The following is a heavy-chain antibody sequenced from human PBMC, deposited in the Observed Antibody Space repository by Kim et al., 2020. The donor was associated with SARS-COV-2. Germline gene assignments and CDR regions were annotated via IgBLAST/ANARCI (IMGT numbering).Heavy chain of an antibody. CDR3: ARAMGIKIFGVVILNWFDP. Sequence: SETLSLTCTVSGGSISSGGYYWRWIRQHPGKGLEWIGYIYYSGSTYYNPSLKSRVTISVDTSKNQFSLKLSSVTAADTAVYYCARAMGIKIFGVVILNWFDPWGQGTLVTVSS. CDR2: IYYSGST. CDR1: GGSISSGGYY. V-gene: IGHV4-31*03. D-gene: IGHD3-3*01. J-gene: IGHJ5*02.